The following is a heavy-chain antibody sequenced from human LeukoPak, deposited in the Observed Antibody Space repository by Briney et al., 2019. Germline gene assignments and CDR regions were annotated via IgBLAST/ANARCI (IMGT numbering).Heavy chain of an antibody. Sequence: ASVNVSCKASGYTFTAYYIHWVRQAPGQGLEWMGWINPNSGGTNYAQKFQGRVTMTRDTSISTAYMELNSLRSDDTAVYYCARSTLGYWGQGTLVTVSS. V-gene: IGHV1-2*02. CDR3: ARSTLGY. J-gene: IGHJ4*02. CDR1: GYTFTAYY. CDR2: INPNSGGT.